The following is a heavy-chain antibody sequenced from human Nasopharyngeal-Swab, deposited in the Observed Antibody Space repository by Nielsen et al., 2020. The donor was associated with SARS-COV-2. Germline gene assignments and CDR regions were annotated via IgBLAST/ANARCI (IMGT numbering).Heavy chain of an antibody. CDR3: ARRGPSTSGSGAYAYYLDY. CDR2: IYPGDSDV. J-gene: IGHJ4*02. V-gene: IGHV5-51*01. D-gene: IGHD3-10*01. CDR1: GYSFISYW. Sequence: GESLKISCKGSGYSFISYWIAWVRQMPGKGLEWMGIIYPGDSDVRYSPSFQGQVTISVDKSINTAYLQWSSLTASDTAMYYCARRGPSTSGSGAYAYYLDYWGQGALVTVSS.